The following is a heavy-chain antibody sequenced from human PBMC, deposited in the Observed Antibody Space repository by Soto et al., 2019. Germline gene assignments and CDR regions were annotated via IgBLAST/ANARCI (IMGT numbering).Heavy chain of an antibody. CDR3: ARDLGYYASDGYFDY. J-gene: IGHJ4*02. Sequence: GGSLRLSCAGSGFTFSDYYMSWIRQAPGKGLEWVSYISSSGNIIYYADSVKGRFTISGDNAKNSLYLQMNSLRAEDTAVYYCARDLGYYASDGYFDYWGQGTLVTVSS. CDR2: ISSSGNII. CDR1: GFTFSDYY. D-gene: IGHD3-22*01. V-gene: IGHV3-11*01.